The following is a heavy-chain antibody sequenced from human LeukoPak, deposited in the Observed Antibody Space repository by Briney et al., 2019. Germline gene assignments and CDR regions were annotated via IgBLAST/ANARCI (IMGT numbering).Heavy chain of an antibody. D-gene: IGHD3-10*01. V-gene: IGHV2-5*02. CDR1: GFSLSTSGVG. CDR3: ASQGGFGESWGYFDY. J-gene: IGHJ4*02. CDR2: IYLDDDK. Sequence: ESGPTLAKPTQTLTLTCNFSGFSLSTSGVGVGWIGQPPGKGLEWLALIYLDDDKRYSPSLKSRLTITKDTSKNQVVLTMTNMDPVDTATYYCASQGGFGESWGYFDYWGQGTLVTVSS.